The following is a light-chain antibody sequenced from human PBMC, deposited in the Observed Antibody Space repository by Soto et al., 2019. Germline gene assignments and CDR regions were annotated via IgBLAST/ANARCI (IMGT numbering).Light chain of an antibody. CDR3: QQRRSWQVT. V-gene: IGKV3D-20*02. CDR1: QSVSSSY. Sequence: EVVLTQSPGTLSLSPGERATLSCRASQSVSSSYLAWYQQKPGQAPSLLIYGASSRAAGIPDRFRGSGSGTDFTLTIRRLEPEDFAVYYCQQRRSWQVTFGQGTRLEIK. CDR2: GAS. J-gene: IGKJ5*01.